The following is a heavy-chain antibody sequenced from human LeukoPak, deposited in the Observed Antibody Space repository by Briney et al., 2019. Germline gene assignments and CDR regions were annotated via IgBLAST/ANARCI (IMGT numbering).Heavy chain of an antibody. CDR3: SRGPRFDP. Sequence: ASVKVSCKASGYTFTSYDINWVRQATGQGLEWMGWVNPNSGDTDYAQKFQGRLTMTRNTSISTAYMELSGLRLGDTAVYYCSRGPRFDPWGQGTQVTVSS. CDR2: VNPNSGDT. J-gene: IGHJ5*02. CDR1: GYTFTSYD. V-gene: IGHV1-8*01.